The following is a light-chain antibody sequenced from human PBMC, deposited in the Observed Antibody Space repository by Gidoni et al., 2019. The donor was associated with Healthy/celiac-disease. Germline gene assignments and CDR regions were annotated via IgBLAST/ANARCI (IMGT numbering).Light chain of an antibody. Sequence: QSALTQPAYVSGSPGQSITISCTGTSSDVGGYNYVSWYQQHPGKAPKLMIYDVSNRPSGVSNRFSGSKSGNTASLTISGLQAEDEADYYGSSYTSSTPYVFGTGTKVTVL. J-gene: IGLJ1*01. V-gene: IGLV2-14*01. CDR2: DVS. CDR3: SSYTSSTPYV. CDR1: SSDVGGYNY.